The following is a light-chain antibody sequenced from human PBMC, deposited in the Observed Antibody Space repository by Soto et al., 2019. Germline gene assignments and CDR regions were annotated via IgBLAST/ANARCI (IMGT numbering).Light chain of an antibody. CDR3: QQSGSSFYT. CDR1: QSVSSAY. CDR2: GAS. Sequence: EIVLTQSPGTLSLSPGERATLSCRASQSVSSAYLAWYQQIPGQAPRLLIYGASSRATGIPDRFSGSGSGTHFTLTIRGLDPEDLAGHYCQQSGSSFYTFGQGTKLEIK. J-gene: IGKJ2*01. V-gene: IGKV3-20*01.